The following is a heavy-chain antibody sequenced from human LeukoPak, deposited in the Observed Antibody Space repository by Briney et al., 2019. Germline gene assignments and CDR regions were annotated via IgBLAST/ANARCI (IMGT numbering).Heavy chain of an antibody. J-gene: IGHJ4*02. CDR3: AKALGDSFYYAWEY. V-gene: IGHV3-23*01. CDR2: VSGSGDRT. CDR1: GFTFSNYA. Sequence: GGSLRLSCAASGFTFSNYAMSWFRQAPGKGPEWVSAVSGSGDRTYYADPVKGRFTISRDNSKSTVSLQVNSLRAEDTAVYYCAKALGDSFYYAWEYWGQGTLVTVSS. D-gene: IGHD3-16*01.